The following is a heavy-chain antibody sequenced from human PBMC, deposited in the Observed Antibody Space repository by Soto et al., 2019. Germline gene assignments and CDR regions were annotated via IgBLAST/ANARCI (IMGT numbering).Heavy chain of an antibody. Sequence: SETLSLTCAVYGGSFSGYYWTWIRQPPGTGLEWIGEINHSGSTNYNPSLKSRVTISVDTSKNQFSLKLTSVTAADTAVYYCAHRQWEGFFVWGQGTLVTVSS. CDR1: GGSFSGYY. D-gene: IGHD1-26*01. V-gene: IGHV4-34*01. CDR3: AHRQWEGFFV. J-gene: IGHJ4*02. CDR2: INHSGST.